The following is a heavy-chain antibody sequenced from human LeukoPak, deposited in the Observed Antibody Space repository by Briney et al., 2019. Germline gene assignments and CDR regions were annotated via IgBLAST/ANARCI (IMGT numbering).Heavy chain of an antibody. CDR2: ISSSDII. D-gene: IGHD5-12*01. Sequence: QPGGSLRLSCAASGFTFSNYEMSWVRQAPGKGLEWVSYISSSDIIYYADSVKGRFTISRDNAKNSLYLQMNGLRAEDTAVYYCARYRGYADYFDYWGQGTLVTVSS. CDR1: GFTFSNYE. J-gene: IGHJ4*02. V-gene: IGHV3-48*03. CDR3: ARYRGYADYFDY.